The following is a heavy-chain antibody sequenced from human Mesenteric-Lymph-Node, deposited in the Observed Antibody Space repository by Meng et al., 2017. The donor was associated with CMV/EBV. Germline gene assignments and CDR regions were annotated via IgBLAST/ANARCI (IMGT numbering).Heavy chain of an antibody. CDR2: IHYDGSYK. D-gene: IGHD3-10*01. CDR1: GFTFSTHG. V-gene: IGHV3-30*02. CDR3: AKDTLYYYGSGSDGWFDP. Sequence: GESLKISCAASGFTFSTHGMHWVRQGPGKGLEWVAFIHYDGSYKSYADPVKGRFTISRDNSKNTLYLQMNSLRAEDTAVYYCAKDTLYYYGSGSDGWFDPWGQGTLVTVSS. J-gene: IGHJ5*02.